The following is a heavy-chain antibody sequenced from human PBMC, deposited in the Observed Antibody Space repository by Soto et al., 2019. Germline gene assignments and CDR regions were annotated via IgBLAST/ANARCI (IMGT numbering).Heavy chain of an antibody. V-gene: IGHV1-46*03. J-gene: IGHJ4*02. CDR2: INPSGGST. Sequence: QVQLVQSGAEVRKPGASVKVSCKASGYTFTNYYIHWVRQAPGQGLEWMGIINPSGGSTSYAQKFQGRVTMTRDTSTSTVYMELSSLRSEDTAVYYCARDTDGDYYFDNWGQGTLVTVSS. CDR3: ARDTDGDYYFDN. CDR1: GYTFTNYY. D-gene: IGHD4-17*01.